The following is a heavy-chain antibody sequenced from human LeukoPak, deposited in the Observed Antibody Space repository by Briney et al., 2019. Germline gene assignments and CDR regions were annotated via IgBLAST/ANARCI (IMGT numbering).Heavy chain of an antibody. CDR1: GLSFSNYW. V-gene: IGHV3-7*03. D-gene: IGHD4-23*01. Sequence: GGALRLSCVASGLSFSNYWMNWVRQAPGKGLEWVANIRPDGGEQFYVDSVKGRFTISRDNADNSLYLQLTSLRPEDTAVYYCARDDYGGNYYYYGMDVWGQGTTVTVSS. CDR3: ARDDYGGNYYYYGMDV. J-gene: IGHJ6*02. CDR2: IRPDGGEQ.